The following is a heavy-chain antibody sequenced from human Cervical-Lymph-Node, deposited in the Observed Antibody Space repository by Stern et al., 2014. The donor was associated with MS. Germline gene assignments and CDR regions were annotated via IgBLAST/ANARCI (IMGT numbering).Heavy chain of an antibody. CDR1: GYRFSTFF. D-gene: IGHD2-15*01. CDR2: IDPGNGAT. Sequence: VQLGQSGAEVKKPGASVKVSCKASGYRFSTFFLHWLRQAPGQGLKWIGRIDPGNGATNSSKTFQGRVTMSRDRSITTAYLEVSGLRSDDTAVYYCARIYCSGDECYHSFDAWGQGTLVTVSS. CDR3: ARIYCSGDECYHSFDA. V-gene: IGHV1-2*06. J-gene: IGHJ4*02.